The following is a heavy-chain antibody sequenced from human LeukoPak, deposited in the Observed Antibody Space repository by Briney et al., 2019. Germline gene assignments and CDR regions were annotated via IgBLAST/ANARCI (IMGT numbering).Heavy chain of an antibody. CDR1: GFNFSDYT. CDR3: ARDEVGATTEFDY. V-gene: IGHV3-21*01. J-gene: IGHJ4*02. CDR2: VSGKSDYI. Sequence: GGSLRLSCAASGFNFSDYTMTWVRQAPGKGLEWVSSVSGKSDYIYYADSVKGRFTISRDNAKNSLYLQMNSLRAEDTAVYYCARDEVGATTEFDYWGQGTLVTVSS. D-gene: IGHD1-26*01.